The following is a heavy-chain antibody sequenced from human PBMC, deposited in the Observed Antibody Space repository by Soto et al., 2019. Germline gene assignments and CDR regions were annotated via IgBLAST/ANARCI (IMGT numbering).Heavy chain of an antibody. Sequence: VKVSCKASGYTFTGYYMHWVRQAPGQGLEWMGWINPNSGGTNYAQKFQGWVTMTRDTSISTAYMELSRLRSDDTAVYYCARDGHCSGGSCSGWFDPWGQGTLVTVSS. CDR3: ARDGHCSGGSCSGWFDP. V-gene: IGHV1-2*04. D-gene: IGHD2-15*01. J-gene: IGHJ5*02. CDR2: INPNSGGT. CDR1: GYTFTGYY.